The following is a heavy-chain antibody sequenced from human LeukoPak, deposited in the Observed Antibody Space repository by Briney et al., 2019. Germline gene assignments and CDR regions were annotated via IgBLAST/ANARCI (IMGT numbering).Heavy chain of an antibody. CDR3: ARDGYSSTSLEYYFDY. D-gene: IGHD2-2*01. Sequence: ASVNVSCTASGYTFTSYYMHWVRQAPGQGLEWMGIINPSGGSTSYAQKFQGRVTMTRDTSTSTVYMELSSLRSEDTAVYYCARDGYSSTSLEYYFDYWGQGTLVTVSS. V-gene: IGHV1-46*01. CDR2: INPSGGST. CDR1: GYTFTSYY. J-gene: IGHJ4*02.